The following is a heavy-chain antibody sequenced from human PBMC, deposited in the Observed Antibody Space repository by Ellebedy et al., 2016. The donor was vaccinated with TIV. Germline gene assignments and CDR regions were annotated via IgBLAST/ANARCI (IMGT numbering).Heavy chain of an antibody. Sequence: GGSLRLSCAASGFSVSGAYMSWVRQAPGRSLEWVSLFYRGGDTSYADSVKGRFTISADSSENTLYLQMNSLRAEDTAVYYCGRGGGHSGYDYDYYYYGMDVWGQGTTVTVSS. CDR3: GRGGGHSGYDYDYYYYGMDV. V-gene: IGHV3-66*01. CDR1: GFSVSGAY. D-gene: IGHD5-12*01. CDR2: FYRGGDT. J-gene: IGHJ6*02.